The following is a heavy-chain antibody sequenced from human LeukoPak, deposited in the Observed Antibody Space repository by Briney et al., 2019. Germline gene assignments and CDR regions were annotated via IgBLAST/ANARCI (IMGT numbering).Heavy chain of an antibody. CDR1: GFTFDAYA. J-gene: IGHJ3*02. CDR3: AKDRQNYYDPDASDI. Sequence: PGGSLRLSCAASGFTFDAYAVHWVRQAAGKRLELVSGINWNTLSLGYQDPVTRRFTSSRYKAKHPLYLQMNSLRAEDTALYYCAKDRQNYYDPDASDIWGQGTMVTVSS. D-gene: IGHD3-22*01. V-gene: IGHV3-9*01. CDR2: INWNTLSL.